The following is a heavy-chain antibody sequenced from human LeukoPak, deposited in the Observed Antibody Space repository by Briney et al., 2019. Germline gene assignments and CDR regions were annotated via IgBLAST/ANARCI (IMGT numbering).Heavy chain of an antibody. CDR1: GFTFSSYT. Sequence: PGGSLRLSCAAPGFTFSSYTMSWVRQAPGKGLEWVSAISGSGGSTYYADSVKGRFTISRDNSKNTLYLQMSSLRAEDTAVYYCAKAHRVIFGVAGGYFDYWGQGTLVTVSS. J-gene: IGHJ4*02. V-gene: IGHV3-23*01. D-gene: IGHD3-3*01. CDR3: AKAHRVIFGVAGGYFDY. CDR2: ISGSGGST.